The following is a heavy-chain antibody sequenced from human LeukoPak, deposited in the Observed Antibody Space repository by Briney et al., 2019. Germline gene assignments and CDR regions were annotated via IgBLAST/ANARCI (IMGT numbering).Heavy chain of an antibody. CDR3: AGVEVPETNNY. Sequence: GSLRLSCAASGFPFRSYAMHWVRQAPGKGLEYVSAITLDGISTYYANSVKGRFTISRDNSKNTLYLQMGSLRAEDMAVYYCAGVEVPETNNYWGRGTLVTVS. J-gene: IGHJ4*02. CDR1: GFPFRSYA. D-gene: IGHD1-7*01. V-gene: IGHV3-64*01. CDR2: ITLDGIST.